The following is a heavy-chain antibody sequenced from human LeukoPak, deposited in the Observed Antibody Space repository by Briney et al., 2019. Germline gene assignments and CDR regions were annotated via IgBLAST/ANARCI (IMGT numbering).Heavy chain of an antibody. D-gene: IGHD3-22*01. CDR3: ARDYYDRSGYYRGGC. CDR2: IYSGGAT. CDR1: GFTVSGNY. V-gene: IGHV3-53*01. Sequence: GGSLRLSCAASGFTVSGNYISWVRQAPGKGLEWVSVIYSGGATYYADSVKGRFTISRDNSKNTLYLQMNSLRAEDTAVYYCARDYYDRSGYYRGGCWGQGTLVTVSS. J-gene: IGHJ4*02.